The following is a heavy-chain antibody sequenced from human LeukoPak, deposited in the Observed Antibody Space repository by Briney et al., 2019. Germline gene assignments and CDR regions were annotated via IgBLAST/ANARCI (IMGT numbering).Heavy chain of an antibody. CDR1: GYTFTNYG. D-gene: IGHD2-15*01. CDR3: ASGYCSGGSCPWPDYYYYYGMDV. V-gene: IGHV1-18*01. J-gene: IGHJ6*02. Sequence: EASVKVSCKASGYTFTNYGISWVRQAPGQGLEWMGWISPYNGNTNYAQNLQGRVTMTTDTSTSTAYMELRSLRSKDTAVYSCASGYCSGGSCPWPDYYYYYGMDVWGQGTTVTVSS. CDR2: ISPYNGNT.